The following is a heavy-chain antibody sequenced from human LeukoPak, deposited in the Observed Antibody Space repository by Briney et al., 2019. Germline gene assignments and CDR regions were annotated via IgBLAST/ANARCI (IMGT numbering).Heavy chain of an antibody. Sequence: GGSLKLSCVGSGFSFNYYDMNWVRQAPGKGLEWVSSISPKSDFVYYSDSVRGRFTISRDNAENSLYLQMTSLRAEDTAVYYCARADCSTSTCYLRRSWFDPWGQGTLVTVSS. J-gene: IGHJ5*02. CDR1: GFSFNYYD. D-gene: IGHD2-2*01. V-gene: IGHV3-21*01. CDR3: ARADCSTSTCYLRRSWFDP. CDR2: ISPKSDFV.